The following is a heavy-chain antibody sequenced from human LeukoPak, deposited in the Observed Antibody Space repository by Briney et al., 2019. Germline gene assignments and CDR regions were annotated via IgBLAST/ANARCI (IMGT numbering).Heavy chain of an antibody. D-gene: IGHD3-22*01. J-gene: IGHJ4*02. V-gene: IGHV1-2*02. CDR2: LNPNSGDT. CDR3: ARASHSSGYYTLDY. CDR1: GYTITDYY. Sequence: ASVKVSCKASGYTITDYYIHWVRQAPGQRLECMGWLNPNSGDTNYAQNFQGRVTMTRDTSISTVYMELNRLRSDDAAVYYCARASHSSGYYTLDYWGQGTLVTVSS.